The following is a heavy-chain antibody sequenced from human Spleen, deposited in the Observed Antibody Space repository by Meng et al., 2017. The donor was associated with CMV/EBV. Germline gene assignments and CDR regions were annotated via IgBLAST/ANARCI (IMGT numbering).Heavy chain of an antibody. CDR1: GDSVSSSSVA. D-gene: IGHD1-26*01. J-gene: IGHJ4*02. CDR3: TREVGSYSHFDH. V-gene: IGHV6-1*01. Sequence: SETLSLTCALSGDSVSSSSVAWNWIRQSPSRGLEWLGRTYYRSKWYNDYAGSVRGRIIIKPDTSKNQVSLQMNPVTPEDTAVYYCTREVGSYSHFDHWGQGILVTVSS. CDR2: TYYRSKWYN.